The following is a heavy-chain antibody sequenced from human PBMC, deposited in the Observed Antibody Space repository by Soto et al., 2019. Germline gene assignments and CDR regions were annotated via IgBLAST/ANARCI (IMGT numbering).Heavy chain of an antibody. D-gene: IGHD3-16*01. J-gene: IGHJ3*02. V-gene: IGHV3-49*03. Sequence: PGGSLRLSCTASGFTFGDYAMSWFRQAPGKGLEWVGFIRSNTYGGTTEYAASVEGRLTISRDDSKTIAYLQMNSLKTEDTAVYYCTMAYYGYPPGVLAIRAQRTIVTVSS. CDR1: GFTFGDYA. CDR2: IRSNTYGGTT. CDR3: TMAYYGYPPGVLAI.